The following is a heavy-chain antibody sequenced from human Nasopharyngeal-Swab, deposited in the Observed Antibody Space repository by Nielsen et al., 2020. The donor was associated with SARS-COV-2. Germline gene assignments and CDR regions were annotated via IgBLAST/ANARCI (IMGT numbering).Heavy chain of an antibody. CDR1: GFTFSSYW. V-gene: IGHV3-74*01. CDR2: INSDGSST. J-gene: IGHJ6*02. CDR3: ARGGAAAEGYYGMDV. Sequence: GGSLRLSCAASGFTFSSYWMHWVRQAPGKGLVWVSRINSDGSSTSYADSVKGRFTISRDNAKNTLYLQMNSLRAEDTAAYYCARGGAAAEGYYGMDVWGQGTTVTV. D-gene: IGHD6-13*01.